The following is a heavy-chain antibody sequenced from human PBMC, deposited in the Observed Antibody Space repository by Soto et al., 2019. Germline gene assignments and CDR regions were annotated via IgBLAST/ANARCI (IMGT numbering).Heavy chain of an antibody. CDR3: AKDRSVLRFLEWPEKDAFDI. CDR1: GFTFSSYG. D-gene: IGHD3-3*01. J-gene: IGHJ3*02. V-gene: IGHV3-23*01. Sequence: GGSLRLSCAASGFTFSSYGMHWVRQAPGKGLEWVSAISGSGGSTYYADSVKGRFTISRDNSKNTLYLQMNSLRAEDTAVYYCAKDRSVLRFLEWPEKDAFDIWGQGTMVTVSS. CDR2: ISGSGGST.